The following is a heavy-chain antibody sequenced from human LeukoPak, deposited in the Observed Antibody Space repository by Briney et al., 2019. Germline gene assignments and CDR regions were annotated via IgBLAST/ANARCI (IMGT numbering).Heavy chain of an antibody. CDR1: GYTFTGYY. CDR2: INPNSGDT. J-gene: IGHJ4*02. D-gene: IGHD3-9*01. CDR3: ARDGLLRYSGGGCDY. V-gene: IGHV1-2*02. Sequence: ASVKVSRKASGYTFTGYYMHWVRQAPGQGPEWMGWINPNSGDTNNVQKFQGRVTITRDTSINTGYMDLSRLRSKDKDVYYCARDGLLRYSGGGCDYWGQGALVTVSS.